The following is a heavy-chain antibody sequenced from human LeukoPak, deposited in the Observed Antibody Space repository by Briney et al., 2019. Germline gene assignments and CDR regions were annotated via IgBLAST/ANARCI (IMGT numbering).Heavy chain of an antibody. CDR1: GGSFSGYY. CDR3: ARSRYAVDY. J-gene: IGHJ4*02. Sequence: SETLSLTCADYGGSFSGYYWSWIRQPPGKGLEWIGEINHSGSTNYNPSLKSRVTISVDTSKNQFSLKLSSVTAADTAVYYCARSRYAVDYWGQGTLVTVSS. CDR2: INHSGST. V-gene: IGHV4-34*01. D-gene: IGHD2-2*01.